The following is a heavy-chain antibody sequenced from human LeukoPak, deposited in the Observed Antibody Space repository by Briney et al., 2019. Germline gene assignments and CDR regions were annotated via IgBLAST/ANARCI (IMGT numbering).Heavy chain of an antibody. CDR2: IDPSDSKT. V-gene: IGHV5-51*01. J-gene: IGHJ6*03. Sequence: GESLKISCKASGYSFTSYWIGWVRHMPGKGLEWMGIIDPSDSKTRYTPSFQGQVTISVDKSLTTAYLQWNSLKASDTAMYYCARHAADYYYMDVWGQGTTVTVSS. D-gene: IGHD6-25*01. CDR1: GYSFTSYW. CDR3: ARHAADYYYMDV.